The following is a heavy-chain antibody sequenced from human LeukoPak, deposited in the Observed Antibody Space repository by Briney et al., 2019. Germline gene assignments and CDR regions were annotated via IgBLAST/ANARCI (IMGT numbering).Heavy chain of an antibody. Sequence: GRSLRLSCAASGFTFSSYGTHWVRQAPGKGLEWVAVIWYDGSNKYYADSVKGRFTISRDNSKNTLYLQMNSLRAEDTAVYYCARDTYYYDSSGYYINYFDYWGQGTLVTVSS. V-gene: IGHV3-33*08. CDR2: IWYDGSNK. J-gene: IGHJ4*02. D-gene: IGHD3-22*01. CDR3: ARDTYYYDSSGYYINYFDY. CDR1: GFTFSSYG.